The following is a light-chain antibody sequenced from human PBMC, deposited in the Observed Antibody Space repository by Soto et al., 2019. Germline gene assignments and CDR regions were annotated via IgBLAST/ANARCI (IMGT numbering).Light chain of an antibody. Sequence: QSALTQPPSASGSLGQSVTISCTGTSSDVGAYNYVSWYQQHPGKAPKLMIYEVTRRPSGVPDRFSGSKSGNTASLNVSGLRAEDEADYYCCSYADNTDYVFGTGTKSPS. J-gene: IGLJ1*01. CDR1: SSDVGAYNY. CDR2: EVT. CDR3: CSYADNTDYV. V-gene: IGLV2-8*01.